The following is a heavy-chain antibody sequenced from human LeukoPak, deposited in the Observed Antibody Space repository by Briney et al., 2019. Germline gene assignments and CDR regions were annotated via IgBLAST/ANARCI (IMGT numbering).Heavy chain of an antibody. CDR2: ISSSSSSI. CDR1: GFTFSSYS. J-gene: IGHJ4*02. CDR3: AREITAAGNYFDY. Sequence: PGGSLRLSCAASGFTFSSYSMNWVRQAPGKGLEWVSSISSSSSSIYYADSVKGRFAISRDNAQNSLYLQMNSLRAEDTALYYCAREITAAGNYFDYWGQGTPVTVSS. V-gene: IGHV3-21*01. D-gene: IGHD6-13*01.